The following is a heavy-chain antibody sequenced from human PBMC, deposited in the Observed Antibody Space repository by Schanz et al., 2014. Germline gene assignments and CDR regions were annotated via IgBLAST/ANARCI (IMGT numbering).Heavy chain of an antibody. CDR1: GGTFSTYT. V-gene: IGHV1-69*02. CDR2: IIPILGIA. CDR3: TRGGYSYALSAFDI. D-gene: IGHD5-18*01. J-gene: IGHJ3*02. Sequence: QVQLVQSGAEVKKPGSSVKVSCKASGGTFSTYTISWVRQAPGQGLEWMGRIIPILGIANYAQKFQGRVTITADKATFTAYMDVSSLRSEDTAVYYCTRGGYSYALSAFDIWGQGTMVTVSS.